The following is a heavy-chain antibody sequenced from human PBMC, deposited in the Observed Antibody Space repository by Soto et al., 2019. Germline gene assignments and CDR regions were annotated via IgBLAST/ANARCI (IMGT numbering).Heavy chain of an antibody. D-gene: IGHD3-3*01. CDR1: GFTFSDYY. J-gene: IGHJ4*02. CDR2: ISSSGSTI. Sequence: QVQLVESGGGLVKPGGSLRLSCAASGFTFSDYYMSWIRQAPGKGLEWVSYISSSGSTIYYADSVKGRFTISRDNAKNSLYLQMNSLSAEATAVYYCARVERGITIFGVVIPPFDYWGQGALVTVSS. CDR3: ARVERGITIFGVVIPPFDY. V-gene: IGHV3-11*01.